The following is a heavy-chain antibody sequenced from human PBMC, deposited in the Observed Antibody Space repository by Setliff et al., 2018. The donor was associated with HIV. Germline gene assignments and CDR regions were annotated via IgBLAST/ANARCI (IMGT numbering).Heavy chain of an antibody. V-gene: IGHV1-18*01. J-gene: IGHJ4*02. CDR1: GYNFSSNG. CDR3: ARVSRSGWFFDW. CDR2: ISSYNGNT. Sequence: ASVKVSCKASGYNFSSNGISWVRQAPGQGLEWMGWISSYNGNTKYAQKVQDRVTMTKDTSTSTAYMELRSLRSDDTDVYYCARVSRSGWFFDWWGQGSLVTVSS. D-gene: IGHD6-19*01.